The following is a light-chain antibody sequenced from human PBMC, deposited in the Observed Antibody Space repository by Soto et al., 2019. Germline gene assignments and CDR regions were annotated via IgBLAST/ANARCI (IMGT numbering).Light chain of an antibody. J-gene: IGKJ4*01. Sequence: EIVMTQSPATLSVSPGETATLSCRASQSVSSNLAWYQHIPGQAPRLLIYRASTRATGTPARFSGSGSGTEFTLTIRNLQSEDFAVYYCQQYNNWPPELTFGGGTKVEIK. CDR2: RAS. CDR1: QSVSSN. CDR3: QQYNNWPPELT. V-gene: IGKV3-15*01.